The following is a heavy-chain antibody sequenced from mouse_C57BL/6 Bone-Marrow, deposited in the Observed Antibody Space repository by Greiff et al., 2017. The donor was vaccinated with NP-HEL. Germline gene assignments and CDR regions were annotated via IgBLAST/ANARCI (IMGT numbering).Heavy chain of an antibody. CDR3: HITTVVATDY. CDR2: IHPNSGST. Sequence: QVQLQQPGAELVKPGASVKLSCKASGYTFTSYWMHWVKQRPGQGLEWIGMIHPNSGSTNYNEKFKSKATLTVDKSASTAYMQLSSLTSEYSAVYYCHITTVVATDYWGQGTTLTVSS. CDR1: GYTFTSYW. V-gene: IGHV1-64*01. D-gene: IGHD1-1*01. J-gene: IGHJ2*01.